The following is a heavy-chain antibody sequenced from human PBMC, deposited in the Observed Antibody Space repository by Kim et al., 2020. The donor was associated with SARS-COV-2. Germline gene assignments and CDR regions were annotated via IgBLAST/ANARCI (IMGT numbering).Heavy chain of an antibody. CDR1: GYSFTSYW. CDR3: ARHETTVTTGPYYYYGMDV. CDR2: IYPGDSDT. D-gene: IGHD4-17*01. V-gene: IGHV5-51*01. J-gene: IGHJ6*02. Sequence: GESLKISCKGSGYSFTSYWIGWVRQMPGKGLEWMGIIYPGDSDTRYSPSFQGQVTISADKSISTAYLQWSSLKASDTAMYYCARHETTVTTGPYYYYGMDVWGQGTTVTVSS.